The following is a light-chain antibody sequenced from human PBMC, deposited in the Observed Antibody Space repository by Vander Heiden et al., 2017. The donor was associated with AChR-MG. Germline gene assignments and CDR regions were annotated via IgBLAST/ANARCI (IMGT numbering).Light chain of an antibody. CDR2: AAS. V-gene: IGKV3-15*01. J-gene: IGKJ1*01. CDR3: QQYNNWPPT. Sequence: EIVMTQSPATLSVSAGERATLSCRASQSVSSNLAWYQQKPGQAPRLLIYAASTRATGIPARFSGSGSGTEFTLTISSLQSEDFAVYYCQQYNNWPPTFGQGTKVEIK. CDR1: QSVSSN.